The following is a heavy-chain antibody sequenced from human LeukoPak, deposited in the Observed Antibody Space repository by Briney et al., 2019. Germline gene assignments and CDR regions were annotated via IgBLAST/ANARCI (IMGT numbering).Heavy chain of an antibody. D-gene: IGHD4-17*01. J-gene: IGHJ4*02. CDR3: ARGAADYGLDYFDY. CDR1: GYTFTSYA. Sequence: ASVKVSCKASGYTFTSYALHWVRQAPGQRLEWMGWINAGNGNTKYSQKFQGRVTITRDTSASTAYMELSSLRSEDTAVYYCARGAADYGLDYFDYWGQGTLVTVSS. V-gene: IGHV1-3*01. CDR2: INAGNGNT.